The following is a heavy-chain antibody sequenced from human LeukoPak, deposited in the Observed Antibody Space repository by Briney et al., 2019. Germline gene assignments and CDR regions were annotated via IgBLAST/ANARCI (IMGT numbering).Heavy chain of an antibody. J-gene: IGHJ4*02. CDR1: GGSISSSSYY. D-gene: IGHD3-22*01. Sequence: PETLSLTCTVSGGSISSSSYYWGWIRQPPGKGLEWIGSIYYSGSTYYNPSLKSRVPISVDTSKNQFSLKLSSVTAADTAVYYCARRVTYYYDSSGYDLDYWGQGTLVTVSS. V-gene: IGHV4-39*01. CDR3: ARRVTYYYDSSGYDLDY. CDR2: IYYSGST.